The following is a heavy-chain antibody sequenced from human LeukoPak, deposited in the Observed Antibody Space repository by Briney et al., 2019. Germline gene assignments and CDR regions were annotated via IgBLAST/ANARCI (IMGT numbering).Heavy chain of an antibody. J-gene: IGHJ4*02. V-gene: IGHV5-51*01. CDR2: IFPRDSDT. Sequence: GESLKISCKASGYSFTNYWIGWVRQMPGKGLEWMGIIFPRDSDTRYSPSFQGQVTISADRSISTAYLQWSSLKASDTAMYYCARAPSLVRGVRFDYWGQGTLVTVSS. D-gene: IGHD3-10*01. CDR3: ARAPSLVRGVRFDY. CDR1: GYSFTNYW.